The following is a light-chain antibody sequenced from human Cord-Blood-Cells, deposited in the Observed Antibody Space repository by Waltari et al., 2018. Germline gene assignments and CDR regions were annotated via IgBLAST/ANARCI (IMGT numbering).Light chain of an antibody. V-gene: IGLV3-19*01. CDR1: SLRSYY. CDR3: NSRDSSGNHVV. CDR2: GKN. Sequence: SSELTQDPAVSVALGQTVRITCQGVSLRSYYARWYQQKPGQATVLVIYGKNNRPSAIPDRFSGSSSGNTASLTITGAQAEDEADYYCNSRDSSGNHVVFGGGTKLTVL. J-gene: IGLJ2*01.